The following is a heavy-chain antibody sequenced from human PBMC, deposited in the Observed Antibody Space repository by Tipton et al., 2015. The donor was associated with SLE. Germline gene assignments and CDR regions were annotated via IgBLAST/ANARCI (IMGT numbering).Heavy chain of an antibody. J-gene: IGHJ4*02. CDR1: GFIVGGTY. CDR2: IYKGGSR. V-gene: IGHV3-53*05. Sequence: LSLTCVGSGFIVGGTYMSWVRQAPGKGLEWVSSIYKGGSRYYAGSVKGRFTITRDNSKNTLYLQMDGLSAEDSAVYFCAKGREWAEYGSNALDYWGQGTLVTVSS. D-gene: IGHD4-17*01. CDR3: AKGREWAEYGSNALDY.